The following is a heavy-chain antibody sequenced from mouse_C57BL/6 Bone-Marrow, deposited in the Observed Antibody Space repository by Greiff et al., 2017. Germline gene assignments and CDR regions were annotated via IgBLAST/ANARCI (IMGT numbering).Heavy chain of an antibody. CDR3: ASPGGSSFAWFAY. J-gene: IGHJ3*01. Sequence: VHLVESGGDLVKPGGSLKLSCAASGFTFSSYGMSWVRQTPDKRLEWVATISSGGSYPSYPDSVKGRFTISRDKAKNTLYLQMSSLKSEDTAMYYCASPGGSSFAWFAYWGQGTLVTVSA. V-gene: IGHV5-6*01. D-gene: IGHD1-1*01. CDR1: GFTFSSYG. CDR2: ISSGGSYP.